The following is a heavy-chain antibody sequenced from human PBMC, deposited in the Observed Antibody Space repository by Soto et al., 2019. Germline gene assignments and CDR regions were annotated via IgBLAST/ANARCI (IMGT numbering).Heavy chain of an antibody. CDR2: IIPLFGTA. J-gene: IGHJ4*02. CDR3: ARPKGSYSSGYYYFDY. CDR1: GGTFSTYA. Sequence: QVQLVQSGAEVKQPGSSVKVSCKTSGGTFSTYAIYWVRQAPGQGLEWMGAIIPLFGTADYAQKIQGRVTITADESRSTAYMELSSLRSEDTAVYYCARPKGSYSSGYYYFDYWGQGTLVTVSS. D-gene: IGHD6-19*01. V-gene: IGHV1-69*01.